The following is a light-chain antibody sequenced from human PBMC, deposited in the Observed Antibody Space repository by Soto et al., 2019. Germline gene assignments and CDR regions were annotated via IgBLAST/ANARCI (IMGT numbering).Light chain of an antibody. CDR1: QDISTS. V-gene: IGKV1-9*01. Sequence: DIQLTQSPSFLSASVGDRVTVSSRASQDISTSLAWFQQKAGKVPQLLVYPASTLQDGVPSRFSGSGSGTYFTLTINNLQAEDFATYYCQHLRTYPFSFGQGTKVDIK. J-gene: IGKJ2*03. CDR2: PAS. CDR3: QHLRTYPFS.